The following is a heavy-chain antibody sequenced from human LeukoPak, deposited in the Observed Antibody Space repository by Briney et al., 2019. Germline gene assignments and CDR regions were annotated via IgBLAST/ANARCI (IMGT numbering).Heavy chain of an antibody. J-gene: IGHJ4*02. CDR3: ARGDSSNPLYYFDY. D-gene: IGHD6-13*01. Sequence: ASVKVSCKASGYTFTGYYMHWVRQAPGQGLEWMGWINPNSGGTNYAQKFQGWVTMTRDTSISTAYMELSRLRSDDTAVYYCARGDSSNPLYYFDYWGQGTLVTASS. V-gene: IGHV1-2*04. CDR1: GYTFTGYY. CDR2: INPNSGGT.